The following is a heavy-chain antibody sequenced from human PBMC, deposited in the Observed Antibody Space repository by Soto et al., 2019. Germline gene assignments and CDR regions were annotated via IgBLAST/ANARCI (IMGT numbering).Heavy chain of an antibody. V-gene: IGHV3-30*03. Sequence: GGSLRLSCAASEFTFSNYARHWVSQAPGKGLQWLAVISYDGNNKYYADSVEGRFTISRDNSKNTVYLQMNSLRLEDTAVYYCARGPSYSDSYFDHWGQGTLVTVS. CDR1: EFTFSNYA. CDR2: ISYDGNNK. J-gene: IGHJ4*02. D-gene: IGHD4-17*01. CDR3: ARGPSYSDSYFDH.